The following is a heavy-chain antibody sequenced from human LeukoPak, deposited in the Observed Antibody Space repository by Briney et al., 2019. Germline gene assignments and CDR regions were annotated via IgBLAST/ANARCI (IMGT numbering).Heavy chain of an antibody. CDR2: ITGSGGNT. CDR3: AKDRYSGSYYLEYFDY. Sequence: GGSLRLSCAASGFNFNNYAMSWVRQAPGKGLEWVSDITGSGGNTYYADSVKGRFTISRDNSQNTLYLQMNSLRAEDTAVYYCAKDRYSGSYYLEYFDYWGQGTLVTVSS. CDR1: GFNFNNYA. D-gene: IGHD1-26*01. V-gene: IGHV3-23*01. J-gene: IGHJ4*02.